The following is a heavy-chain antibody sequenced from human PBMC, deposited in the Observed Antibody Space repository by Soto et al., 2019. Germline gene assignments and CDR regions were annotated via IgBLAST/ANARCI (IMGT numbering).Heavy chain of an antibody. J-gene: IGHJ3*02. CDR2: IYQSGSG. CDR1: GGSINSGYYS. D-gene: IGHD4-17*01. Sequence: PSETLSLTCVVSGGSINSGYYSWSWIRQPPGKGLEWIGNIYQSGSGFYNPSLKSRVTLSVDRSKNQFSLKLSSVTAADTAVYYCGRGDYANAFDIWGQGTMVTVSS. V-gene: IGHV4-30-2*01. CDR3: GRGDYANAFDI.